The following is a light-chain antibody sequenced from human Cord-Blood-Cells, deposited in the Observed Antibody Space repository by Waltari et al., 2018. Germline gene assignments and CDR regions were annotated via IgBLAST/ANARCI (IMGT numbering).Light chain of an antibody. CDR1: QSISSW. V-gene: IGKV1-5*01. J-gene: IGKJ1*01. CDR3: QQNNSNSWT. CDR2: DAS. Sequence: DIQMTQSPSTLSASVGDRVTITCRASQSISSWLDWYQQKPGKAPKLLIYDASSLESGVPSRFSGSGSGTEFTLTISSLQPDDFATYYCQQNNSNSWTFGQGTKVEIK.